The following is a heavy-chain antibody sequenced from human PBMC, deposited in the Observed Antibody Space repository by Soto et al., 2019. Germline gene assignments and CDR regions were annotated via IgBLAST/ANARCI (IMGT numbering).Heavy chain of an antibody. CDR3: ARGVYAGVDV. J-gene: IGHJ6*02. Sequence: QVQLVQSGAEVTKPGASVKVSCKASGYTFTSYDINWVRQAPGQGLEWMGWMSPNSGATGYAQKFQGRVTMTTDTSISTAYLDLRNLRSEDTANYDCARGVYAGVDVWGQGTTVTVSS. CDR2: MSPNSGAT. D-gene: IGHD2-8*01. V-gene: IGHV1-8*01. CDR1: GYTFTSYD.